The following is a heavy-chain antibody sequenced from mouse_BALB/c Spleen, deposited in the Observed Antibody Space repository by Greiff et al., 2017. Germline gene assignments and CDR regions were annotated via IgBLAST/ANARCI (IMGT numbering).Heavy chain of an antibody. Sequence: EVKLVESGAELVKPGASVKLSCTASGFNIKDTYMHWVKQRPEQGLEWIGRIDPANGNTKYDPKFQGKATITADTSSNTAYLQLSSLTSEDTAVYYCARSGYGSSYDYAMDYWGQGTSVTVSS. CDR1: GFNIKDTY. CDR2: IDPANGNT. D-gene: IGHD1-1*01. V-gene: IGHV14-3*02. CDR3: ARSGYGSSYDYAMDY. J-gene: IGHJ4*01.